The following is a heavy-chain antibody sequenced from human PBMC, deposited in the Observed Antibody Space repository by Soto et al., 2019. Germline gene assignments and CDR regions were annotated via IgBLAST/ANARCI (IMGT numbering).Heavy chain of an antibody. Sequence: SETLSLTCAVYGGSFSGYYWSWIRQPPGKGLEWIGEINHSGSTNYNPSLKSRVTISVDTSKNQFSLKLSSVTAADTAAYYCARSYYYGSGSSPYWYYGMDVWGQGTTVTVSS. V-gene: IGHV4-34*01. J-gene: IGHJ6*02. CDR1: GGSFSGYY. CDR2: INHSGST. CDR3: ARSYYYGSGSSPYWYYGMDV. D-gene: IGHD3-10*01.